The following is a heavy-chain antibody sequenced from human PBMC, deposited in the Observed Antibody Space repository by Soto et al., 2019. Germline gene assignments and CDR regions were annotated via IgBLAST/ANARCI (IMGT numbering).Heavy chain of an antibody. V-gene: IGHV1-2*02. CDR3: ARDSYPVLSGGMDV. D-gene: IGHD1-1*01. CDR2: INPSTGST. CDR1: GFSFTGYY. J-gene: IGHJ6*02. Sequence: SVKVSCKASGFSFTGYYFHWIRPAPVQGLEWLGWINPSTGSTTYSQKFQGRVTLTWDTSINTAYMELSSLRPDDTALYYCARDSYPVLSGGMDVWGQGASVTVSS.